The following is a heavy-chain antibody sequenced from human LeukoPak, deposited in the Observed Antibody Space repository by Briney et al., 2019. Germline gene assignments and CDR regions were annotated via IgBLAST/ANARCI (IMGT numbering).Heavy chain of an antibody. CDR3: ARSVRGVGATFDY. V-gene: IGHV1-2*04. CDR2: INPNDGGT. CDR1: GYIFTGYY. D-gene: IGHD1-26*01. J-gene: IGHJ4*02. Sequence: ASVKVSCTASGYIFTGYYMHWVRQAPGQGLEWMGWINPNDGGTNYAQKFQGWVTMTRDTSISTAYMEPSRLRSDDTAVYYCARSVRGVGATFDYWGQGTLVTVSS.